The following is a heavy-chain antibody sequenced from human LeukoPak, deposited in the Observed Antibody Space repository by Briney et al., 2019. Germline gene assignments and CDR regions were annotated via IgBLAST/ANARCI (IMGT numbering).Heavy chain of an antibody. J-gene: IGHJ4*02. Sequence: SQTLSLTCAVSGGSISSGAYSWSWIRQPPRKGLEWIGYVYYSGGTYYNPSLKSRITISVDTSKNHFSLKLSSVTAADTAVYYCASHSGGYAYWGQGTLVTVSS. CDR2: VYYSGGT. CDR1: GGSISSGAYS. D-gene: IGHD5-12*01. V-gene: IGHV4-30-4*07. CDR3: ASHSGGYAY.